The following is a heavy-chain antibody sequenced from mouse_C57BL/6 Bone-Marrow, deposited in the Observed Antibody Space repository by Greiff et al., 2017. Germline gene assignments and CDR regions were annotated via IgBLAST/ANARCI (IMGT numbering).Heavy chain of an antibody. CDR2: IYPGDGDT. V-gene: IGHV1-80*01. J-gene: IGHJ2*01. Sequence: VQLQQSGAELVKPGASVKISCKASGYAFSSYWMNWVKQRPGKGLEWIGQIYPGDGDTNYNGKFKGKATLTADKSSSTAYMQFSSLTSEDSAIYYCARGLPREYYFDYWGQGTTLTVSS. CDR3: ARGLPREYYFDY. D-gene: IGHD2-10*01. CDR1: GYAFSSYW.